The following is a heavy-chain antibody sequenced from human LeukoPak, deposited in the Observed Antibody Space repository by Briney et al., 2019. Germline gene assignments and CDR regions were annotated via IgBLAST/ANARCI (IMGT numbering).Heavy chain of an antibody. J-gene: IGHJ4*02. CDR3: ARDGGVGVYYFDY. CDR1: GGSISTYY. D-gene: IGHD3-3*01. V-gene: IGHV4-59*01. CDR2: IYYSGST. Sequence: SETLSLTCTVSGGSISTYYWSWLRQPPGKGLEWIAYIYYSGSTNYNPSLKSRVTISVDTSKNQFSLKLSSVTAADTAVYYCARDGGVGVYYFDYWGQGTLVTVPS.